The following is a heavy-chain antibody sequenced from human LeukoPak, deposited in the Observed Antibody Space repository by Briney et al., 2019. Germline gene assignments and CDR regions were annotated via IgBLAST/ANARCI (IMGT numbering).Heavy chain of an antibody. D-gene: IGHD6-19*01. CDR2: IKEDGSEK. J-gene: IGHJ4*02. V-gene: IGHV3-7*01. CDR3: ARRQWLTHYYFDY. Sequence: GGSLRLSCAASGFTFSSYWMSWVRQAPGKRLEWVANIKEDGSEKYYVDSVKGRFTISRDNAKNSLSLQMNSLRAEDTAVYYCARRQWLTHYYFDYWGQGTLVTVSS. CDR1: GFTFSSYW.